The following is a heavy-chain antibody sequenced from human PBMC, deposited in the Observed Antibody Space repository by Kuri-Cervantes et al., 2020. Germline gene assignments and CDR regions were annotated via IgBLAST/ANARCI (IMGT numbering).Heavy chain of an antibody. J-gene: IGHJ6*03. D-gene: IGHD3-3*01. CDR1: GFTFSSYA. Sequence: GGSLRLSCAASGFTFSSYAMSWVRQAPEKGLEWVSVIYSGGSTYYADSVKGRFTISRDNAKNSLYLQMNSLRAEDTAVYYCAREAEAYYVFWSDHTAYYMDVWGKGTTVTVSS. CDR3: AREAEAYYVFWSDHTAYYMDV. CDR2: IYSGGST. V-gene: IGHV3-23*03.